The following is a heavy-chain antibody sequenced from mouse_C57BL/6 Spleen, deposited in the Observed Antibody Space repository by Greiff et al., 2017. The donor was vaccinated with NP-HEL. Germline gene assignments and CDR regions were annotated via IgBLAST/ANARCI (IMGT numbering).Heavy chain of an antibody. CDR3: ARSNYYGSSQDY. J-gene: IGHJ2*01. V-gene: IGHV1-54*01. Sequence: QVQLQQSGAELVRPGTSVKVSCKASGYAFTNYLIEWVKQRPGQGLEWIGVINPGSGGNNYNEKFKGKAPLTADKSSSSSYMQLSSLTSEDSAVYFCARSNYYGSSQDYWGQGTTLTVSS. D-gene: IGHD1-1*01. CDR1: GYAFTNYL. CDR2: INPGSGGN.